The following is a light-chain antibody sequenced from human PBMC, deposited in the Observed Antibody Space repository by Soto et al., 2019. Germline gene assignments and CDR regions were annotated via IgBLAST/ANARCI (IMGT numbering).Light chain of an antibody. CDR3: QQYYSTPLT. J-gene: IGKJ4*01. CDR1: QSVLYSSNNKNY. CDR2: CAS. V-gene: IGKV4-1*01. Sequence: DIAMTQSPDSLAVSLGERATINCKSSQSVLYSSNNKNYLAWYQQKPGQPPKLLIYCASTRESGVPARFSGSGSVTDFTLTISSLQAEYVAVDYCQQYYSTPLTFGGGTKVEIK.